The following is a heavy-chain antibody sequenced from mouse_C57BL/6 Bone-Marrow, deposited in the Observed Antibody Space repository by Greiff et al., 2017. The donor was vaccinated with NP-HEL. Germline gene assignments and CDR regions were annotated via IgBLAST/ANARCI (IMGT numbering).Heavy chain of an antibody. V-gene: IGHV14-4*01. Sequence: VKQRPEQGLEWIGWIDPENGDTEYASKFQGKATITADTSSNTAYLQLSSLTSEDTAVYYCTRTGTWYFDVWGTGTTVTVSS. D-gene: IGHD4-1*01. CDR3: TRTGTWYFDV. CDR2: IDPENGDT. J-gene: IGHJ1*03.